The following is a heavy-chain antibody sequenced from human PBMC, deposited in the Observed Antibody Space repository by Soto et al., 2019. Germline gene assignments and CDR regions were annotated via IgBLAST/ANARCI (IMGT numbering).Heavy chain of an antibody. D-gene: IGHD3-22*01. CDR1: GDSLSTYY. CDR2: VYDSGNT. V-gene: IGHV4-59*12. J-gene: IGHJ4*02. Sequence: ETLSLTCTVSGDSLSTYYWSWIRQPPGKGLEWIGYVYDSGNTNYNPSLKSRVTISVDTSNNQVSLRLTFLTAADTAVYYCARAYPYFESSGYCDYWGRGTLVTVSS. CDR3: ARAYPYFESSGYCDY.